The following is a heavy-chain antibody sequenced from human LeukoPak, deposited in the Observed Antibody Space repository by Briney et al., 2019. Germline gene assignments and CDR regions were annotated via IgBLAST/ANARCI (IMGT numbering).Heavy chain of an antibody. J-gene: IGHJ4*02. Sequence: GGSLRLSCAASGFTFSSYWMSWVRQAPGKGLEWVANMKQDGSEKSYVDSVKGRFTISRDNAKKSLYLQMNSLRAEDTAVYYCTGENLGSGTYYFDHWGQGTLVTVSS. CDR3: TGENLGSGTYYFDH. CDR1: GFTFSSYW. D-gene: IGHD3-10*01. CDR2: MKQDGSEK. V-gene: IGHV3-7*03.